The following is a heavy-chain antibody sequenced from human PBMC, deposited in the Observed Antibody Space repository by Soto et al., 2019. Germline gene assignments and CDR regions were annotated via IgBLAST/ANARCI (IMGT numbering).Heavy chain of an antibody. CDR3: AGGIAARPLGY. D-gene: IGHD6-6*01. Sequence: QLQLQESGSGLVKPSQTLSLTCAVSGGSISSGGYSWSWIRQPPGKGLEWIGYIYHSGSTYYNPSRKXRXTXSXGRSKNQFSLKLSSVTAADTAVYSCAGGIAARPLGYWGQGTLVTVSS. V-gene: IGHV4-30-2*01. CDR2: IYHSGST. J-gene: IGHJ4*02. CDR1: GGSISSGGYS.